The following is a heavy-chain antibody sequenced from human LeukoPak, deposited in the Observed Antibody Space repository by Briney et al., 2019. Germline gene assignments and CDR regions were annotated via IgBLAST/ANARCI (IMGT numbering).Heavy chain of an antibody. D-gene: IGHD2-21*02. CDR3: AKDRGRYCGGDCYFDY. J-gene: IGHJ4*02. V-gene: IGHV3-30*02. CDR2: IRYDGSNK. CDR1: GFTFSSYG. Sequence: GGSLRLSCAASGFTFSSYGMHWVRQAPGKGLEWVAFIRYDGSNKYYADSVKGRFTISRDNSKNTLYLQMNSLRAEDTAVYYCAKDRGRYCGGDCYFDYWGQGTLVTVSS.